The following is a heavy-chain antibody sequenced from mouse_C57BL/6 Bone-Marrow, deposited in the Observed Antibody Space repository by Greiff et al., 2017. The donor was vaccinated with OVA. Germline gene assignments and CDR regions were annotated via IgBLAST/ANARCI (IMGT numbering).Heavy chain of an antibody. CDR1: GYTFTSYD. J-gene: IGHJ3*01. V-gene: IGHV1-85*01. D-gene: IGHD2-3*01. Sequence: VQLQESGTELVKPGASVKLSCKASGYTFTSYDINWVKQRPGQGLEWIGWIYPRDGSTKYNEKFKGKATLTVDTSSSTAYMELHSLTSEDSAVYFCARGGNDGYSFFAYWGQGTLVTVSA. CDR3: ARGGNDGYSFFAY. CDR2: IYPRDGST.